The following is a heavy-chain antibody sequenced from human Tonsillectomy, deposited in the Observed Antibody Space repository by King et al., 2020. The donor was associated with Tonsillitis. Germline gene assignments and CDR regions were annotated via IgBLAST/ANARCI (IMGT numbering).Heavy chain of an antibody. Sequence: VQLVESGGGVVQPGRSLRLSCAASGITFSTSGMHWVRQAPGKGLEGVALISYVESNKYYADSVKGRFTISRDNSENTLYLQMTSLRAEDTAVYYCAKDRSRTWSFDYWGQGTLVTVSS. CDR1: GITFSTSG. V-gene: IGHV3-30*18. D-gene: IGHD6-13*01. J-gene: IGHJ4*02. CDR2: ISYVESNK. CDR3: AKDRSRTWSFDY.